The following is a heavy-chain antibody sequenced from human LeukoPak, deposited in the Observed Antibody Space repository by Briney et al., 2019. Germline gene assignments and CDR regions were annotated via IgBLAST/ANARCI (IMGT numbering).Heavy chain of an antibody. Sequence: GASVKVSCKASGYIFTNFGISWVRQAPGQGLEWMGWISGYNGNTNHAQKFQGRVTMTTDTSTSTAYMELRSLRSDDTAVYHCARDSSSWFYYFYGMDVWGQGTTVTVSS. CDR1: GYIFTNFG. J-gene: IGHJ6*02. V-gene: IGHV1-18*01. CDR2: ISGYNGNT. CDR3: ARDSSSWFYYFYGMDV. D-gene: IGHD6-13*01.